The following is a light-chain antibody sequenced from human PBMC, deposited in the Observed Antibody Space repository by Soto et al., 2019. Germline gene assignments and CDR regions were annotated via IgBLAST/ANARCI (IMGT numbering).Light chain of an antibody. J-gene: IGKJ4*01. CDR3: QQYDSFSLT. Sequence: DIQMTQSPSTLSASVGDRVTVTCRASESISSWLAWYQQKPGKAPKLLIYKASSLESGVPSRFSGSGSGTEFTLTISSLQPDDFATYYCQQYDSFSLTFGGGTKVEIK. CDR1: ESISSW. V-gene: IGKV1-5*03. CDR2: KAS.